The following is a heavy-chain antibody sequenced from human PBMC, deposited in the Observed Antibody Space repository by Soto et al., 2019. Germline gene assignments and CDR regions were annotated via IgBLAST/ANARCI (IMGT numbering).Heavy chain of an antibody. CDR1: GFTFSSYA. D-gene: IGHD3-16*02. CDR2: ISYDGSNK. J-gene: IGHJ6*02. V-gene: IGHV3-30-3*01. Sequence: VGSLRLSCAASGFTFSSYAMHWVRQAPGKGLEWVAVISYDGSNKYYADSVKGRFTISRDNSKNTLYLQMSSLRAEDTAVYYCARDQGGYVWGSYRYYYYYGMDVWGQGTTVTVSS. CDR3: ARDQGGYVWGSYRYYYYYGMDV.